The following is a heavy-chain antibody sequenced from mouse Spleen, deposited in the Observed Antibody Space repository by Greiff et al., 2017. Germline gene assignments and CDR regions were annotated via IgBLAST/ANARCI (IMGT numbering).Heavy chain of an antibody. D-gene: IGHD4-1*01. CDR1: GFTFSSYA. Sequence: EVQLVESGGGLVKLGGSLKLSCAASGFTFSSYAMSWVRQTPEKRLEWVATISSGGGNTYYPDSVKGRFTISRDNAKNTLYLQMSSLKSEDTAMNYCARQLGAGTVDYWGQGTTLTVSS. CDR3: ARQLGAGTVDY. CDR2: ISSGGGNT. V-gene: IGHV5-9-3*01. J-gene: IGHJ2*01.